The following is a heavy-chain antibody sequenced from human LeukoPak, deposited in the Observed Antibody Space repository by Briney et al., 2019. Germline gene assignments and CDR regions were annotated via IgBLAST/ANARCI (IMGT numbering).Heavy chain of an antibody. CDR3: ARESPSYSNYRFDY. CDR2: FHNSGTS. Sequence: SETLSLTCTVSDDSISDYYRGWIRQPPGKGLEWIGYFHNSGTSTYNPSLKSRVTISADTSKNQFSLKLSSVTAADTAVYYCARESPSYSNYRFDYWGQGTLVTVSS. CDR1: DDSISDYY. D-gene: IGHD4-11*01. V-gene: IGHV4-59*12. J-gene: IGHJ4*02.